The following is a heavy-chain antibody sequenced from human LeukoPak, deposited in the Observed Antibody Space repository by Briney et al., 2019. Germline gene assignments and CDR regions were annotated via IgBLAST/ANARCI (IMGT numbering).Heavy chain of an antibody. J-gene: IGHJ4*02. Sequence: GESLKISCKTSGYSFTSYWIGWVRQMPGKGLEWMGTIYPSDSDTRYSPSFQGQVTISADRSITTAYLQWSSLKALDTAIYYCARRLKISQGGTTDYWGQGTLVTVSS. CDR1: GYSFTSYW. D-gene: IGHD1-1*01. CDR3: ARRLKISQGGTTDY. V-gene: IGHV5-51*01. CDR2: IYPSDSDT.